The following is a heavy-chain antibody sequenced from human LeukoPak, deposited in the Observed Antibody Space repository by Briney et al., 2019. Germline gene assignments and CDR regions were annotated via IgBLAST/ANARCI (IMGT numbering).Heavy chain of an antibody. CDR1: RISLSSYA. Sequence: GGSLRLSCVAPRISLSSYAMSWVRQAPGKGLEWVSAISGSGGSTYYADSVKGRFTISRDNSKNTLYLQMNSLRAEDTAVYYCAKDAGPYYYDSSGYFLDAFDIWGQGTMVTVSS. J-gene: IGHJ3*02. CDR2: ISGSGGST. V-gene: IGHV3-23*01. D-gene: IGHD3-22*01. CDR3: AKDAGPYYYDSSGYFLDAFDI.